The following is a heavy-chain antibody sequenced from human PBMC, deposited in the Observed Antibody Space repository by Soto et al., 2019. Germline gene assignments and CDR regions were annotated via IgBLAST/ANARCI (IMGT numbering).Heavy chain of an antibody. CDR2: IYYSGST. J-gene: IGHJ5*02. D-gene: IGHD2-21*02. Sequence: SETLSLTCTVSGGSISSSSYYWGWIRQPPGKGLEWIGSIYYSGSTYYNPSLKSRVTISVGTSKNQFSLKLSSVTAADTAVYYCATHVTGPVSVRPPNNWFDRWGQGTLVTVSS. CDR1: GGSISSSSYY. CDR3: ATHVTGPVSVRPPNNWFDR. V-gene: IGHV4-39*01.